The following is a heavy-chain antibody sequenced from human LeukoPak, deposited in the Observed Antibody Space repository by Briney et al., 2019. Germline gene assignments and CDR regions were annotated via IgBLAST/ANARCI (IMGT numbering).Heavy chain of an antibody. D-gene: IGHD3-3*01. CDR2: TNPNSGGT. CDR1: GYTFTNYD. Sequence: GASVKVSCKASGYTFTNYDINWVRQATGQGLEWMGWTNPNSGGTNYAQKFQGRVTMTRDTSISTAYMELSRLRSDDTAVYYCASIGQSALEYYFDYWGQGTLVTVSS. J-gene: IGHJ4*02. V-gene: IGHV1-2*02. CDR3: ASIGQSALEYYFDY.